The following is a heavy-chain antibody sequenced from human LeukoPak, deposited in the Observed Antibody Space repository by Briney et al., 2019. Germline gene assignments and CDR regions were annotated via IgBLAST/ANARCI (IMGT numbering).Heavy chain of an antibody. J-gene: IGHJ4*02. D-gene: IGHD2-15*01. Sequence: PSETLSLTCTVSGGSISSSSYYCGWIRQPPGKGLEWIGSFYYSGSTYYNPSLRSRLTISVDTSKNQFSLKLSSVTAADTAVYYCARRDIVVTGGFYWGQGTLVTVS. CDR3: ARRDIVVTGGFY. V-gene: IGHV4-39*01. CDR2: FYYSGST. CDR1: GGSISSSSYY.